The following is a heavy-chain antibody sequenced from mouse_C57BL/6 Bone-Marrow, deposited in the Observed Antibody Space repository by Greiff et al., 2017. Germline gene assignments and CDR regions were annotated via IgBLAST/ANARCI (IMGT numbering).Heavy chain of an antibody. CDR3: ARWELRWYFDV. Sequence: QVQLQQSGPELVKPGASVKISCKASGYAFSSSWMNWVKQRPGKGLEWIGRIYPGDGDTNYNGKFKGKATLTADKSSSTAYMQLSSLTSEDSAVYFCARWELRWYFDVWGTGTTVTVSS. V-gene: IGHV1-82*01. D-gene: IGHD2-1*01. CDR2: IYPGDGDT. CDR1: GYAFSSSW. J-gene: IGHJ1*03.